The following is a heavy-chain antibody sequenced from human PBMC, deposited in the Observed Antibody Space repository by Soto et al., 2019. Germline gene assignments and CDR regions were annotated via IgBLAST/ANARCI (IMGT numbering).Heavy chain of an antibody. CDR2: ISAYNGNT. CDR3: ARDVYCSGGSCYSTLGAFDI. CDR1: GYTFTSYG. J-gene: IGHJ3*02. Sequence: ASVKVSCKASGYTFTSYGISWVRQAPGQGLEWMGWISAYNGNTNYAQKLQGRVTMTTDTSTSTAYMELRSLRSDDTAVYYCARDVYCSGGSCYSTLGAFDIWGQGTMVPVSS. V-gene: IGHV1-18*01. D-gene: IGHD2-15*01.